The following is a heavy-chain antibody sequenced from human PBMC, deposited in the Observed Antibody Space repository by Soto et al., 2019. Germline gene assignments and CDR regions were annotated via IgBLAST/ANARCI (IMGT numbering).Heavy chain of an antibody. CDR3: AKDPVCSGGSCFDY. CDR1: GFTFSSYG. V-gene: IGHV3-30*18. D-gene: IGHD2-15*01. J-gene: IGHJ4*02. CDR2: ISYDGSNK. Sequence: QVQLVESGGGVVQPGRSLRLSCAASGFTFSSYGMHWVRQAPGKGLEWVAVISYDGSNKYYAESVKGRFTISRDNSKNTLYLQMNSLRAEDTAVYYCAKDPVCSGGSCFDYWGQGTLVTVSS.